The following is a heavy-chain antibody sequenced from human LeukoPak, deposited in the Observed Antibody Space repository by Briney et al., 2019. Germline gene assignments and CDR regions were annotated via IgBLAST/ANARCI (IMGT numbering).Heavy chain of an antibody. CDR1: GGSISSYY. CDR3: ARGYYDSSGYYYFDY. CDR2: SYYSGST. V-gene: IGHV4-59*01. D-gene: IGHD3-22*01. Sequence: SETLSLTCTVSGGSISSYYWSWIRQPPGKGLEWIAYSYYSGSTNYNPSLKSRVTVSVDTSKNQFSLKLSSVTAADTAVYYCARGYYDSSGYYYFDYWGQGTLVTVSS. J-gene: IGHJ4*02.